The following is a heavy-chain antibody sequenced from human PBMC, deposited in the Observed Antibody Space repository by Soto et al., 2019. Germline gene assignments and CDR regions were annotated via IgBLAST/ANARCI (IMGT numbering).Heavy chain of an antibody. D-gene: IGHD3-3*01. J-gene: IGHJ5*02. V-gene: IGHV3-23*01. CDR3: AKEEAFDLEVYNWFDP. CDR1: GFTFSSYA. Sequence: PGGSLRLSCAASGFTFSSYAMSWVRQAPGKGLEWVSAISGSGGSTYYADSVKGRFTISRDNSKNTLYLQMNSLRAEDTAVYYCAKEEAFDLEVYNWFDPWGQGTLVTVSS. CDR2: ISGSGGST.